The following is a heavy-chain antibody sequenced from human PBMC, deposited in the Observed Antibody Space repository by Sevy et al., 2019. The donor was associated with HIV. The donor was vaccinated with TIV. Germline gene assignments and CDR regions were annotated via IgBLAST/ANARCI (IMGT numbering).Heavy chain of an antibody. D-gene: IGHD1-20*01. CDR1: GYTFTGYY. CDR3: ARVTETYDAFDI. Sequence: ASVKVSCKASGYTFTGYYMHWVRQAPGQGLEWMGWINPNSGGTNYAQKFQGRVTMTRDTSISTAYMELSRLRSDDTVVYYCARVTETYDAFDIWGQGTMVTVSS. J-gene: IGHJ3*02. V-gene: IGHV1-2*02. CDR2: INPNSGGT.